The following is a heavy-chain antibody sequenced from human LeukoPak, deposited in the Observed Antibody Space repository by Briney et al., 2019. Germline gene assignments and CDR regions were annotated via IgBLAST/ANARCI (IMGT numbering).Heavy chain of an antibody. D-gene: IGHD2/OR15-2a*01. CDR3: ASSSFDAVIPGCYFDY. CDR2: ISDNGEFI. V-gene: IGHV3-21*06. J-gene: IGHJ4*02. Sequence: GGSLRLSCTASGFVFSSYSMNWVRQVPGKGLEWVSSISDNGEFIYYADSVKGRFTISRDNARNSLYLQMNSLRAEDTAVYYCASSSFDAVIPGCYFDYWGQGTLLSVPS. CDR1: GFVFSSYS.